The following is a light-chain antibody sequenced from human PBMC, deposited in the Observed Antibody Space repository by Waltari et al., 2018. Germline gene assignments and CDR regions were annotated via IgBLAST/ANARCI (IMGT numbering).Light chain of an antibody. CDR2: AAS. CDR1: QGISTF. Sequence: DIQLTQSPSFLSASVGERVTITCRASQGISTFLAWYRQKPGKAPELLIYAASTLQSGVSSRFNGSGSGTEFTLTISSLQPGDVASYYCQYVNAFPRTFGQGTKVEIK. CDR3: QYVNAFPRT. V-gene: IGKV1-9*01. J-gene: IGKJ1*01.